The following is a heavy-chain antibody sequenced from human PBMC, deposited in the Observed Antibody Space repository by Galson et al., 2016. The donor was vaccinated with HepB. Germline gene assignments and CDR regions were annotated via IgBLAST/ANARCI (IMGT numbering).Heavy chain of an antibody. J-gene: IGHJ6*02. CDR2: ISWDGRSP. CDR1: GFTFDDYT. CDR3: GKDWGSLWESSGKGMDV. D-gene: IGHD3-10*01. V-gene: IGHV3-43*01. Sequence: SLRLSCAASGFTFDDYTMHGVRQAPGKGLEWLALISWDGRSPDYADSVRGRITISRDNRQTILYLQMNILTTEDTALYYCGKDWGSLWESSGKGMDVWGQGTTFIFSS.